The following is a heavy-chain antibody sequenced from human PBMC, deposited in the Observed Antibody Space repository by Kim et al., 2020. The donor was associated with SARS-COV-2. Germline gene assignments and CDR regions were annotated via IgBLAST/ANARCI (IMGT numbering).Heavy chain of an antibody. CDR2: ISYSWRT. J-gene: IGHJ4*02. CDR3: ARLLLSPQYGQFDY. CDR1: GASIYSFS. Sequence: SETLSLTCTVSGASIYSFSWSWIRQPPGKGLEWIAYISYSWRTDYSPSLKSRVTISLDTSKNQFSLKLSSVIAADTAVYYCARLLLSPQYGQFDYWGQGTLVAVSS. V-gene: IGHV4-59*13. D-gene: IGHD2-15*01.